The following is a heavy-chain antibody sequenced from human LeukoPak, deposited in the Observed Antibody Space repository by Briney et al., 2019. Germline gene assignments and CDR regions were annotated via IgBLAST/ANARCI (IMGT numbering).Heavy chain of an antibody. Sequence: SETLSLTCTVSGGSISSYYWGWIRQPPGKGLEWIGYIYYSGSTNYNPSLKSRVTISVDTSKNQFSLKLSSVTAADTAVYYCASLRIAAAGTGWFDPWGQGTLVTVSS. J-gene: IGHJ5*02. CDR2: IYYSGST. V-gene: IGHV4-59*08. D-gene: IGHD6-13*01. CDR1: GGSISSYY. CDR3: ASLRIAAAGTGWFDP.